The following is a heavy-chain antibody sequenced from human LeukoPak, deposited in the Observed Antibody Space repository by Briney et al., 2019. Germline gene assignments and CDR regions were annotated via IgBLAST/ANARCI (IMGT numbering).Heavy chain of an antibody. CDR2: ISGYSGNT. J-gene: IGHJ4*02. CDR1: GYTFTSYG. D-gene: IGHD2-2*01. Sequence: ASVKVSCKASGYTFTSYGFSWVRQAPGQGLECMGWISGYSGNTDYALKLQSRVTMTTDKSASTAYMELRSLRPDDTAVYYCAREVYCSSTSCAYYFDYWGQGTLVTVSS. V-gene: IGHV1-18*01. CDR3: AREVYCSSTSCAYYFDY.